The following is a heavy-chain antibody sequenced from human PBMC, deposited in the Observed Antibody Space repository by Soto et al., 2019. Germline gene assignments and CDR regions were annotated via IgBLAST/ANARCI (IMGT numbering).Heavy chain of an antibody. V-gene: IGHV3-11*01. CDR3: ARDGSLNSSSRRRDYYMDV. J-gene: IGHJ6*03. Sequence: QVQLVESGGGLVKPGGSLRLSCAASGFTFSDYYMSWIRQAPGKGLEWVSYISSSDSTIYYADSVKGRFTISRDNAKNSLYLQMNSLRAEDTAVYYCARDGSLNSSSRRRDYYMDVWGKGTTVTVSS. D-gene: IGHD6-6*01. CDR1: GFTFSDYY. CDR2: ISSSDSTI.